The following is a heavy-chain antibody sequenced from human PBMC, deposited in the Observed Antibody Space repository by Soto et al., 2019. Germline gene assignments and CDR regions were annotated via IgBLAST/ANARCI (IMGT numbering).Heavy chain of an antibody. CDR1: GFTFSSYG. D-gene: IGHD3-22*01. CDR2: ISYDGSNK. J-gene: IGHJ5*02. Sequence: PGGSLRLSCAASGFTFSSYGMHWVRQAPGRGLEWVAVISYDGSNKYYADSVKGRFTISRDNSKNTLYLQMNSLRAEDTAVYYCAKSYSVVVVNPIDPWGQGTLVTVSS. CDR3: AKSYSVVVVNPIDP. V-gene: IGHV3-30*18.